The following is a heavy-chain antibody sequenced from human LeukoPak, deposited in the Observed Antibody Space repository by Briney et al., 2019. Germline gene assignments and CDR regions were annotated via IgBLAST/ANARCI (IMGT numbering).Heavy chain of an antibody. Sequence: ASVKVSCKAPEYSFTNYAIHWVRQAPGQRLEWMGWVNGGNGNTKYSQNFQGRVTITRDTSASTAYMELSSLTSEDTAVYYCARSQATGGMDVWGQGTTVTVSS. J-gene: IGHJ6*02. CDR2: VNGGNGNT. CDR1: EYSFTNYA. CDR3: ARSQATGGMDV. V-gene: IGHV1-3*01.